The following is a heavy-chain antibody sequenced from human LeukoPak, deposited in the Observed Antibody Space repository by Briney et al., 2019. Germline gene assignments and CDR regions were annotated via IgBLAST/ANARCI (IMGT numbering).Heavy chain of an antibody. J-gene: IGHJ4*02. CDR3: ATDGAGDYLNH. Sequence: ASVKVSCKVSGYIFTELSMHWVRPAPGQGLEWMGGSNPEDGETFYAQKFQGRVNMTEDTTTDTAYMELSSLSYDDTAVYYCATDGAGDYLNHWGQGTLVTVSS. CDR2: SNPEDGET. V-gene: IGHV1-24*01. CDR1: GYIFTELS. D-gene: IGHD4-17*01.